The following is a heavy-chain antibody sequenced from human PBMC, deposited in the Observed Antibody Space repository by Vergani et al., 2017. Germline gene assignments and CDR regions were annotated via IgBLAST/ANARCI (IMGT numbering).Heavy chain of an antibody. V-gene: IGHV1-69-2*01. CDR3: ATPQTVTTGGMEV. Sequence: EVQLVQSGAEVKKPGATMKISCKVSGYTFTDHYMHWVKQAPGKGLEWMGLVDPEDGETIYAEKFKGRVTIAADTSTDTAHLVLSSLRSEDTAVYYCATPQTVTTGGMEVWGQATTVIGSS. D-gene: IGHD4-17*01. CDR1: GYTFTDHY. CDR2: VDPEDGET. J-gene: IGHJ6*02.